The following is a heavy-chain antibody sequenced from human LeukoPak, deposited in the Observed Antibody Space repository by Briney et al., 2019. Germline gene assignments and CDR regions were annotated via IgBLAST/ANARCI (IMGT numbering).Heavy chain of an antibody. CDR2: IIPIFGTA. CDR1: GGTFSSYA. V-gene: IGHV1-69*06. Sequence: GASVKVSCKASGGTFSSYAISWVRQAPGQGLEWMGGIIPIFGTANYAQKFQGRVTITADKSTSTAYMELSSLRSEDTAVYYCARARYDILTGYYNGYYFDYWGQRTLVTVSS. D-gene: IGHD3-9*01. J-gene: IGHJ4*02. CDR3: ARARYDILTGYYNGYYFDY.